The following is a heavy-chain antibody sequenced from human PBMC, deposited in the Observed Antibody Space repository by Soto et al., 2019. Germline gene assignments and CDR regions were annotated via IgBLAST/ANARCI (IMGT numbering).Heavy chain of an antibody. CDR2: VNPSGGHT. V-gene: IGHV1-46*01. J-gene: IGHJ4*02. CDR1: GDTFTDYY. Sequence: QVQLVQSGAEVKKPGASVKVSCKASGDTFTDYYIHWVRQAPGQGLEWMGTVNPSGGHTTYSQHFLGRMTMTRDTANSTLYMELTSLTSEDTAIYYGARGGRVVVVTAALDYWGQGTRVTVSS. D-gene: IGHD2-21*02. CDR3: ARGGRVVVVTAALDY.